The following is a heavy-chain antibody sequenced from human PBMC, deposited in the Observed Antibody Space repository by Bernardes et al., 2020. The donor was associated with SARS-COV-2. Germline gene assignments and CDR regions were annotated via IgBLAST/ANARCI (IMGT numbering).Heavy chain of an antibody. J-gene: IGHJ6*02. Sequence: GGSLRLSRAASGFTFSNYEMNWVRQAPGKGLEWVSSISSSGNTIFYADSVKGRFTISRDNARDSLYLQMNSLRAEDTAVYYCAREERRITIFGVVLDYGMDVWGQGTTVTVSS. CDR2: ISSSGNTI. V-gene: IGHV3-48*03. CDR1: GFTFSNYE. CDR3: AREERRITIFGVVLDYGMDV. D-gene: IGHD3-3*01.